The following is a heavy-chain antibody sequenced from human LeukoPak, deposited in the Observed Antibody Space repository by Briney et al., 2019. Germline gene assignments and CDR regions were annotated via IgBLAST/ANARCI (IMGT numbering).Heavy chain of an antibody. D-gene: IGHD1-14*01. J-gene: IGHJ4*02. Sequence: SETLSLTCAVYGGSFSGYYWSWIRQPPGKGLEWIGYIYYSGSTNYNPSLKSRVTISVDTSKNQFSLKLSSVTAADTAVYYCASHRAGYFDYWGQGTLVTVSS. CDR3: ASHRAGYFDY. CDR1: GGSFSGYY. CDR2: IYYSGST. V-gene: IGHV4-59*01.